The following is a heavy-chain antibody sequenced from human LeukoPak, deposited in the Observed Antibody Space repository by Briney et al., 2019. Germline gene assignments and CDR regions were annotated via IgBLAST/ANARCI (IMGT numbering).Heavy chain of an antibody. Sequence: PSETLSLTCTVSGGSVNNGRYYWTWIRQPAGKGLEWIGRLYTNDNTNYNPSPESRVSISLDTSKSQFYLQLTSVTAADTAVYFCARGVVTDDYYMDVWGKGTTVTVSS. V-gene: IGHV4-61*02. D-gene: IGHD2-21*02. CDR1: GGSVNNGRYY. CDR2: LYTNDNT. CDR3: ARGVVTDDYYMDV. J-gene: IGHJ6*03.